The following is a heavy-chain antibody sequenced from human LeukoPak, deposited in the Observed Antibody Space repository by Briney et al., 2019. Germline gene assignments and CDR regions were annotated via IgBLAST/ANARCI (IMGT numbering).Heavy chain of an antibody. Sequence: ASVKVSCKVSGYTLTELSMHWVRQAPGKGLEWMGGFDPEDGETIYAQKFQGRVTMTEDTSTDTAYMELGSLRSEDTAVYYCARVEAAAGTFSLRAIQDVDYWGQGTLVTVSS. J-gene: IGHJ4*02. V-gene: IGHV1-24*01. CDR1: GYTLTELS. D-gene: IGHD6-13*01. CDR3: ARVEAAAGTFSLRAIQDVDY. CDR2: FDPEDGET.